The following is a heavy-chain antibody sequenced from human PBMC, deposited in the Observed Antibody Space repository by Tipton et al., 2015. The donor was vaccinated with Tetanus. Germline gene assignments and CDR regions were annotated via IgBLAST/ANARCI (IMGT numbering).Heavy chain of an antibody. CDR3: ARLPKHYSASGST. V-gene: IGHV5-51*01. D-gene: IGHD3-10*01. J-gene: IGHJ5*02. CDR2: IYPGDSDA. CDR1: GHNSRSYW. Sequence: VQLVQSGPEVKKPGESLRISCKVSGHNSRSYWISWVRQMPGKGLEWMGIIYPGDSDATYSPAFQGQVTISVDKSISTAYLQWSSLKASDTAFYFCARLPKHYSASGSTWGQGTLVTVSS.